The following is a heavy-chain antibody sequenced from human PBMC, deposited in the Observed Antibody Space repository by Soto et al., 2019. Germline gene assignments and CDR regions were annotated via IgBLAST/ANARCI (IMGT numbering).Heavy chain of an antibody. D-gene: IGHD2-2*01. J-gene: IGHJ4*02. Sequence: QVQLVQSGAEMKKPGSSVKVSCQSSGGTFNTYAMNWVRQAPGHGPEWMGDISPMFGAANYAPKFQGRVTITADESTGTSYMRLSSLTSEATAPYCCAREVQVHTPAFVYWGQGTLVTVSS. CDR2: ISPMFGAA. CDR3: AREVQVHTPAFVY. CDR1: GGTFNTYA. V-gene: IGHV1-69*19.